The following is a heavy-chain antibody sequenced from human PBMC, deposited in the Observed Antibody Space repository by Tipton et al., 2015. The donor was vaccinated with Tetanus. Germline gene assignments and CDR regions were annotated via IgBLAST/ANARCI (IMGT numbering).Heavy chain of an antibody. Sequence: TLSLTCTVSGGSISTYYWNWIRQSPGKGLEWIGYVDYSGTTNYNPSLKGRVSISVDTSKNQFSLKVRSVTSADTAVYYCARERLDWGTNDALNVWGQGTMVTVSS. D-gene: IGHD7-27*01. V-gene: IGHV4-59*01. CDR1: GGSISTYY. CDR2: VDYSGTT. J-gene: IGHJ3*01. CDR3: ARERLDWGTNDALNV.